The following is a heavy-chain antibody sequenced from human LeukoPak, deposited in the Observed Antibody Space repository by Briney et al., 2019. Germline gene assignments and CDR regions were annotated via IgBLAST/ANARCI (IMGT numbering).Heavy chain of an antibody. CDR1: GGSVTRGAYS. Sequence: SETLSLTCAVSGGSVTRGAYSWTWIRQPVGKGLEWIGRIYTSGDTKYNPSLKSRVTISVGASNNQFSLKLTSVTAADTAVYYCASGDYGAGSPVMRYWGHGTLVIVSS. V-gene: IGHV4-61*02. D-gene: IGHD3-10*01. CDR2: IYTSGDT. J-gene: IGHJ4*01. CDR3: ASGDYGAGSPVMRY.